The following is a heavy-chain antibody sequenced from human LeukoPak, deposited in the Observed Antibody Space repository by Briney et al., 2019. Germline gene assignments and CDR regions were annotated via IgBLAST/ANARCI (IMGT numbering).Heavy chain of an antibody. V-gene: IGHV3-7*01. J-gene: IGHJ4*02. Sequence: GGSLRLSCTASGFSFSTSWMSWVRQTPGKGLEWVANIRKDGSEEYYVDSVKTRFTISRDNAKNSLYLQLNSLIVEDTAVYYCARLSTSVAGGDHWGQGTLVTVSS. CDR1: GFSFSTSW. D-gene: IGHD6-19*01. CDR3: ARLSTSVAGGDH. CDR2: IRKDGSEE.